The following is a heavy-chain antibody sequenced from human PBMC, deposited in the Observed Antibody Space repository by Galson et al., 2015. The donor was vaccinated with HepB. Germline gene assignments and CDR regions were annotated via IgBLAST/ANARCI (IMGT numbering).Heavy chain of an antibody. CDR3: AKEASRAEPGVCNL. J-gene: IGHJ4*02. CDR1: GFTFSTYA. V-gene: IGHV3-23*01. D-gene: IGHD2-8*01. Sequence: SLRLSCAASGFTFSTYAMSWVRQAPGKGLEWVSSISGGGDNTYYPDSVKGRFTISRDNSKNTLYLQMNSLRAEDTAVYYCAKEASRAEPGVCNLWGQGTLVTVSS. CDR2: ISGGGDNT.